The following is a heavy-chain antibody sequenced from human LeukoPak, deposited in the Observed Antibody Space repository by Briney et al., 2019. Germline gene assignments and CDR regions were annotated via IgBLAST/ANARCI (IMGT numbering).Heavy chain of an antibody. CDR2: ISTSGTT. Sequence: GGSLRLSCATSGFTASSNYMSWVRQAPGKGLEWVLIISTSGTTSYADSVKGRFTISRDNSRNTLYLQMNSLRAEDTAVYYCATRGAPGYYYGMDVWGQGTTVTVSS. V-gene: IGHV3-66*01. CDR3: ATRGAPGYYYGMDV. J-gene: IGHJ6*02. CDR1: GFTASSNY. D-gene: IGHD1-26*01.